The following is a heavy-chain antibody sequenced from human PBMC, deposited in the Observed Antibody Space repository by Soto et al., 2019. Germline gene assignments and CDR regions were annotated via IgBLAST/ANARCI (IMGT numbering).Heavy chain of an antibody. Sequence: QVQLVESGGGVVQPGRSLRLSCAASGFTFSSYGMHWVRQAPGKGLEWVAVISYDGSNKYYADSVKGRFTISRDNSKNTLYLQMNSLRAEDTAVYYCAKGEGPRGDGMDVWGQGTTVTVSS. V-gene: IGHV3-30*18. CDR1: GFTFSSYG. CDR2: ISYDGSNK. CDR3: AKGEGPRGDGMDV. J-gene: IGHJ6*02. D-gene: IGHD3-10*01.